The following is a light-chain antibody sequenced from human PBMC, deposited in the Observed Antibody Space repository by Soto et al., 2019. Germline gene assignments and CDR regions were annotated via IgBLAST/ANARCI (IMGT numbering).Light chain of an antibody. CDR3: QTWGTGSAIVV. CDR1: SGHSHYA. Sequence: QLVLTQSPSASASLGASVKLTCTLSSGHSHYAIAWHQQQPEKGPRYLMKVNSGGSHIKGDGIPDRFSGSSSGAERYLFISSLQSEDEADDYCQTWGTGSAIVVFGGGTQLTVL. J-gene: IGLJ7*01. V-gene: IGLV4-69*01. CDR2: VNSGGSH.